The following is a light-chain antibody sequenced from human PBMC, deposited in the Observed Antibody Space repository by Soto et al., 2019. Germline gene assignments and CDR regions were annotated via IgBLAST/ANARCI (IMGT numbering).Light chain of an antibody. Sequence: QSVLTQPASVSGSPGQSITISCTGTSSDVGGYNYVSWYQQHPGKAPKLMIYEVTNRPSGVSNRFSATKSGNTASLTISGLQAEDEADYYCSSYTSSTNLVVFGGGTKLTVL. CDR1: SSDVGGYNY. V-gene: IGLV2-14*01. CDR3: SSYTSSTNLVV. CDR2: EVT. J-gene: IGLJ2*01.